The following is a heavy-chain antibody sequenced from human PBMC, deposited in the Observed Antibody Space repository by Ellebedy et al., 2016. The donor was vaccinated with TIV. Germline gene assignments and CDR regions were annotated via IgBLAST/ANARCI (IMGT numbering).Heavy chain of an antibody. V-gene: IGHV4-34*01. CDR1: GGSFSGYY. CDR2: INHSGIT. CDR3: ARGKNYDVLTGTYTGFDY. J-gene: IGHJ4*02. D-gene: IGHD3-9*01. Sequence: MPSETLSLTCGVSGGSFSGYYWNWIRQLPGKGLEWIGEINHSGITNYKPSLKIRLTISVGTSKNHFSLNLTSVTAADTAVYYCARGKNYDVLTGTYTGFDYWGQGTLVTVSS.